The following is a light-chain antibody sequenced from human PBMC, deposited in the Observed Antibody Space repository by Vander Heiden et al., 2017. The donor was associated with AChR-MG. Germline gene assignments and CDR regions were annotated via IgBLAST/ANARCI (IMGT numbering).Light chain of an antibody. V-gene: IGLV1-40*01. J-gene: IGLJ2*01. CDR3: QSYDSSLSVVV. Sequence: QSVLTQPPSVSGAPGQRVTISCPGSRSNIGATYDVHWYQQVQGTAPKLLIYGNSNRPSGVPDRFSGSKSGTSASLAITGLQAEDEADYYCQSYDSSLSVVVFGGGTKLTVL. CDR1: RSNIGATYD. CDR2: GNS.